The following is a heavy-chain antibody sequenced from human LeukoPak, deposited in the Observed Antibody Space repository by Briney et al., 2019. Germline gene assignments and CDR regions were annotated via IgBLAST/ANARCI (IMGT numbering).Heavy chain of an antibody. CDR1: GGSFSGYH. J-gene: IGHJ6*03. CDR2: INPSGST. Sequence: SETLSLTCAVYGGSFSGYHWTWIRQSPGEGLEWIGDINPSGSTYYNPSLKSRLTISVDTSKNQFSLKLRSVTAADTAVYYCARGRHDITMIVVVMTSVSYYLDVWGKGTTVTVS. CDR3: ARGRHDITMIVVVMTSVSYYLDV. V-gene: IGHV4-34*01. D-gene: IGHD3-22*01.